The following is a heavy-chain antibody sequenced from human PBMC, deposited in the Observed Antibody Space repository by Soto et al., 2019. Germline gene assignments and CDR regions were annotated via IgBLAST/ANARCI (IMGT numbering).Heavy chain of an antibody. J-gene: IGHJ5*02. V-gene: IGHV6-1*01. Sequence: PSQTLSLSCAISGDSVSSNSAAWNWIRQSPSRGLEWLGRTYYRSKWYNDYAVSVKSRITINPDTSKNQFSLQLNSVTPEDTAVDYCARVGPGWNYSDNWFDPWGQGTLVTVSS. CDR3: ARVGPGWNYSDNWFDP. CDR1: GDSVSSNSAA. CDR2: TYYRSKWYN. D-gene: IGHD1-7*01.